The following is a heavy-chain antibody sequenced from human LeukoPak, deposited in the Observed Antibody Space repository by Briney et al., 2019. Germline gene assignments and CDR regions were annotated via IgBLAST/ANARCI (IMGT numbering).Heavy chain of an antibody. CDR2: IWYDGSNK. Sequence: PGRSLRLSCAASGFTFSSYGMHWVRQAPGKGLEWVAVIWYDGSNKYYADSVKGRFTISRDNSKNTLYLQMNSLRAEDTAVYYCAKVPNYYGWGIYHYIESYFDYWGQGTLVTVSS. D-gene: IGHD3-10*01. V-gene: IGHV3-33*06. CDR3: AKVPNYYGWGIYHYIESYFDY. CDR1: GFTFSSYG. J-gene: IGHJ4*02.